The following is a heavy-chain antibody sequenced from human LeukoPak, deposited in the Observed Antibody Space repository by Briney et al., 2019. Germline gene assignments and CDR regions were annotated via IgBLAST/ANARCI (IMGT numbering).Heavy chain of an antibody. V-gene: IGHV3-30*02. Sequence: GGSLRLSCAASGFTFSSYVMHWVRQAPGKGLEWVAFIQYDGSNKYYADSVKGRFTISRDNAKNSLFLQMNSLRAEDTAVYYCARQGPSYYYYYMDVWGKGTTVTVSS. CDR1: GFTFSSYV. CDR2: IQYDGSNK. CDR3: ARQGPSYYYYYMDV. J-gene: IGHJ6*03.